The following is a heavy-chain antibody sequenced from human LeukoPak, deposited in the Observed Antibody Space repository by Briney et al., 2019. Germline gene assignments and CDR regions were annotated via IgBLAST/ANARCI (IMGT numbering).Heavy chain of an antibody. Sequence: ASVKVSCKASGGTFSSYAISWVRQAPGQGLEWVGRIIPIFGTANYAQKFQGRVTITTDESTSTAYMELSSLRSEDTAVYYCARDMDLSSSTMGYWGQGTLVTVSS. CDR3: ARDMDLSSSTMGY. D-gene: IGHD2-2*01. J-gene: IGHJ4*02. CDR1: GGTFSSYA. V-gene: IGHV1-69*05. CDR2: IIPIFGTA.